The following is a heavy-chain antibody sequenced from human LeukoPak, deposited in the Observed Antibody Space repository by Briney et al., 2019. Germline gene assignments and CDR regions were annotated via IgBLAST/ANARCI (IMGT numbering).Heavy chain of an antibody. CDR1: GGSISSYY. CDR2: IQTSGST. CDR3: ARQRGWFGEFSY. Sequence: SETLSLTCTVSGGSISSYYWSWIRQPAGKGLEWIGRIQTSGSTKYNPSLKSRVTMSVDTSKNQFSLKLSSVTAADTAVYYCARQRGWFGEFSYWGQGTLVTVSS. J-gene: IGHJ4*02. D-gene: IGHD3-10*01. V-gene: IGHV4-4*07.